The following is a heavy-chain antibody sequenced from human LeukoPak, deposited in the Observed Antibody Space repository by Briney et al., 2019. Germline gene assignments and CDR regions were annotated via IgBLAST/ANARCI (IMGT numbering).Heavy chain of an antibody. CDR3: VREYSSSSGRAFDM. Sequence: EGSLRLSCAASGFTFSSYWMHWVRQAPGKGLVWVSRISTDGSSTNSADSVKGRLTISRDNAKNTLYLQMNSLRAEDTAVYYCVREYSSSSGRAFDMWGQGTMVTVSP. V-gene: IGHV3-74*01. J-gene: IGHJ3*02. D-gene: IGHD6-6*01. CDR1: GFTFSSYW. CDR2: ISTDGSST.